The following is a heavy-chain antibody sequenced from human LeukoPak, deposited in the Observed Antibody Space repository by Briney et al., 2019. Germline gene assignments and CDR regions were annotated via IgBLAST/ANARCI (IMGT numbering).Heavy chain of an antibody. Sequence: SETLSLTCTVSGGSISSSSYYWGWIRQPPGKGLEWIGSIYYSGSTYYNPSLKSRVTISVDTSKNQFSLKLSSVTAADTAVYYCARHGFYDSSGYYDRHRYYFDYWGQGTLVTVSS. CDR1: GGSISSSSYY. D-gene: IGHD3-22*01. V-gene: IGHV4-39*01. J-gene: IGHJ4*02. CDR2: IYYSGST. CDR3: ARHGFYDSSGYYDRHRYYFDY.